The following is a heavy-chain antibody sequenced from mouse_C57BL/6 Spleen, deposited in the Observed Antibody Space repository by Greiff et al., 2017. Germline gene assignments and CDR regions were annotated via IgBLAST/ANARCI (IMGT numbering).Heavy chain of an antibody. CDR2: IYPRSGNT. CDR3: ERWDNCVSKCY. J-gene: IGHJ2*01. CDR1: GYTFTSYG. Sequence: QVQLQQSGAELARPGASVKLSCKASGYTFTSYGISWVKQRTGQGLEWIGEIYPRSGNTYYNEKFKGKATLTADKSSSTACMELRSLTSEDSAVNICERWDNCVSKCYWGQGTTLTVSS. V-gene: IGHV1-81*01. D-gene: IGHD1-1*01.